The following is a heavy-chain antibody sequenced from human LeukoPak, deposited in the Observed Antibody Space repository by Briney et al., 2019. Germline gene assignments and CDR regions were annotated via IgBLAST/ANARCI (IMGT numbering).Heavy chain of an antibody. Sequence: SVKVSRKASGGTFSSYAISWVRQAPGQGREWMGGIIPIFGTANYAQKFQGRVTITADESTSTAYMELSSLRSEDTAVYYCARLAAAGTLNNWFDPWGQGTLVTVSS. CDR1: GGTFSSYA. CDR3: ARLAAAGTLNNWFDP. D-gene: IGHD6-13*01. J-gene: IGHJ5*02. V-gene: IGHV1-69*13. CDR2: IIPIFGTA.